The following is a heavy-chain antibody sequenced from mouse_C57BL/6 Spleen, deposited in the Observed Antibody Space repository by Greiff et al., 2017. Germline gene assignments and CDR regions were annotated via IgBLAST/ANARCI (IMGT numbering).Heavy chain of an antibody. Sequence: DVMLVESGGGLVKPGGSLKLSCAASGFTFSDYGMHWVRQAPEKGLEWVAYISSGSSTIYYADTVKGRFTISRDNAKNTLFLQMTSLRSEDTAMYYCARPGIYCGNWYFDVWGTGTTVTVSS. J-gene: IGHJ1*03. CDR2: ISSGSSTI. CDR3: ARPGIYCGNWYFDV. D-gene: IGHD1-1*01. CDR1: GFTFSDYG. V-gene: IGHV5-17*01.